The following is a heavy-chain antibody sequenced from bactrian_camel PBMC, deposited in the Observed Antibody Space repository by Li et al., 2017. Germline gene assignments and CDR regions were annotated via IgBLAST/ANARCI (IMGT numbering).Heavy chain of an antibody. Sequence: QVQLVESGGGSVQTGGSLRLSCTTSGDAASMYCLGWFRQAPGKEREGVAVIYPPINFSHYADSVKGRFTIPRDAKNNVVWLQMNHLKTEDTAIYTCATGAPGNSRYALDVRTYSYFGQGTQVTVS. CDR2: IYPPINFS. CDR3: ATGAPGNSRYALDVRTYSY. V-gene: IGHV3-2*01. J-gene: IGHJ4*01. CDR1: GDAASMYC. D-gene: IGHD3*01.